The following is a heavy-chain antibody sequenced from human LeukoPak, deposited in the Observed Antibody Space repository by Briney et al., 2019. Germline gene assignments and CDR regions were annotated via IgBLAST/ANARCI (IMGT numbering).Heavy chain of an antibody. V-gene: IGHV3-9*01. CDR3: AKDGAGYYYGSGMLNWFDP. J-gene: IGHJ5*02. CDR2: ISWNSGSI. D-gene: IGHD3-10*01. CDR1: GFTFSNYG. Sequence: GGSLRLSCAASGFTFSNYGMHWVRQAPGKGLEWVSGISWNSGSIGYADSVKGRFTISRDNAKNSLYLQMNSLRAEDTALYYCAKDGAGYYYGSGMLNWFDPWGQGTLVTVSS.